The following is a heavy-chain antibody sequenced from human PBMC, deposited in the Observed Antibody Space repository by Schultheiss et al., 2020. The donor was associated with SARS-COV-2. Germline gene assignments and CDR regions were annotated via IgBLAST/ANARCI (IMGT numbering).Heavy chain of an antibody. CDR1: GFTFSNYS. J-gene: IGHJ5*02. CDR3: ATQYSNHGP. Sequence: GESLKISCAASGFTFSNYSMNWVRQAPGKGLEWVSSISSSGSTIYYADSVKGRFTISRDNAKNSLYLQMNSLRAEDTAIYYCATQYSNHGPWGQGTLVTVSS. D-gene: IGHD4-11*01. V-gene: IGHV3-21*04. CDR2: ISSSGSTI.